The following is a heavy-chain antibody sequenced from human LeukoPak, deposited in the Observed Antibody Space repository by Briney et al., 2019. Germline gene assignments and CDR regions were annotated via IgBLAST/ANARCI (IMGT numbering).Heavy chain of an antibody. CDR2: IYYSGTT. V-gene: IGHV4-61*01. Sequence: SETLSLTCTVSGGSVSSGTYYWSWIRQPPGKGLERIGYIYYSGTTNYNPSLKSRVTISIDTSRNQFSLKLSSVTAADTAVYYCATHPPRVCTGGSCSDYWGQGTLVTVSS. D-gene: IGHD2-15*01. CDR1: GGSVSSGTYY. CDR3: ATHPPRVCTGGSCSDY. J-gene: IGHJ4*02.